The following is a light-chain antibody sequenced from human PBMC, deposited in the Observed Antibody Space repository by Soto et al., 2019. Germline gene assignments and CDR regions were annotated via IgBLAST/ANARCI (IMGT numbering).Light chain of an antibody. V-gene: IGKV1-6*01. CDR3: LPDYNYPRT. J-gene: IGKJ1*01. CDR1: QGIRND. Sequence: AIQMTQSPSSLSASVGDRVTITCRASQGIRNDLGWYQQKPGKAPKLLIYAASSLQSGVPSRFSSSGSGTDFTLTISSLQPEDFATYYCLPDYNYPRTFGQGTKVEIK. CDR2: AAS.